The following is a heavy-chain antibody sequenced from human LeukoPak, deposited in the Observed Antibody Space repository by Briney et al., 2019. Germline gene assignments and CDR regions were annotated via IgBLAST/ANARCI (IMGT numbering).Heavy chain of an antibody. J-gene: IGHJ4*02. CDR3: ARGGLDRRGYSGYEAFDY. V-gene: IGHV3-30*02. CDR2: IRYDGSNK. Sequence: HTGGSLRLSCAASGFTFSSYGMHWVRQAPGKGLERVAFIRYDGSNKYYADSVKGRFTISRDNSKNTLYLQMNSLRAEDTAVYYCARGGLDRRGYSGYEAFDYWGQGTLVTVSS. D-gene: IGHD5-12*01. CDR1: GFTFSSYG.